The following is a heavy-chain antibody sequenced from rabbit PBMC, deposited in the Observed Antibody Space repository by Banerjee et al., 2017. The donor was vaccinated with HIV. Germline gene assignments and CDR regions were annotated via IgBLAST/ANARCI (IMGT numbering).Heavy chain of an antibody. Sequence: ELVESGGGLVQPGESLKLSCKASGIDFSSYGISWVRQAPGKGPEWIAFIYPDFGVRNYANSVKGRFTISSDNAQNTVFLQMTSLTPADTATYFCARAYNSGWGGYFNLWGQGTLVTVS. J-gene: IGHJ4*01. CDR2: IYPDFGVR. CDR3: ARAYNSGWGGYFNL. D-gene: IGHD4-1*01. CDR1: GIDFSSYG. V-gene: IGHV1S47*01.